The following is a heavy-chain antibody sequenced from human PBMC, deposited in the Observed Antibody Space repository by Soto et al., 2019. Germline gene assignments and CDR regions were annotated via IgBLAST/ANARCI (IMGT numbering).Heavy chain of an antibody. Sequence: SETLSVTCAVYGGSFNGYYWSWIRQPPGKGLEWIGEINHSGSTNYNPSLKSRVTISADTSKNQFSLKLSSVTAADTAVYYCARDYSNTPINWGQGTLDTGSS. J-gene: IGHJ4*02. CDR2: INHSGST. V-gene: IGHV4-34*01. CDR3: ARDYSNTPIN. CDR1: GGSFNGYY. D-gene: IGHD6-13*01.